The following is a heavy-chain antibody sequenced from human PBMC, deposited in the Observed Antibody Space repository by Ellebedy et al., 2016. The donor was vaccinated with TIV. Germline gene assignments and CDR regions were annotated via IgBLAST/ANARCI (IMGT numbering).Heavy chain of an antibody. CDR1: GFAFDNYW. V-gene: IGHV3-7*03. CDR3: AKGAVRGVIWYNY. CDR2: IKQDGSEK. D-gene: IGHD3-10*01. Sequence: GESLKISXAASGFAFDNYWMSWVRQAPGKGLEWVANIKQDGSEKYYVDSVRGRFTISRDNAENSLYLQMNSLRAEDTAVYYCAKGAVRGVIWYNYWGQGTLVTVSS. J-gene: IGHJ4*02.